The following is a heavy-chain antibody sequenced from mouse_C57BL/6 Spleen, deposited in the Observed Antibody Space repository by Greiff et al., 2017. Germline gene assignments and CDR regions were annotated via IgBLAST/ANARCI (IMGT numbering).Heavy chain of an antibody. CDR3: TPLLRYQLQGNYFDY. V-gene: IGHV1-15*01. CDR2: IDPETGGT. D-gene: IGHD1-1*01. J-gene: IGHJ2*01. CDR1: GYTFTDYE. Sequence: VKLMESGAELVRPGASVTLSCKASGYTFTDYEMHWVKQTPVHGLEWIGAIDPETGGTAYNQKFTGKAILTADKSSSTAYMELRSLTSEASAVYYCTPLLRYQLQGNYFDYWGQGTTLTVSS.